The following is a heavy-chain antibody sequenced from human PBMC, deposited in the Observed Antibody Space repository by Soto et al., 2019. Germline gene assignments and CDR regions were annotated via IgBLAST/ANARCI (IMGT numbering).Heavy chain of an antibody. CDR1: GFSLSTSGVG. Sequence: QITLKESGPTLVKPTQTRTLTCTFSGFSLSTSGVGVGWIRQPPGKALEWLGIIYWDDDKRYRPSLKSRLTITKDTSKNQLVLTMTNMDPVDTPTYYCAHLPWKQLWPRAPVVYWGQGTPVTVSS. CDR2: IYWDDDK. CDR3: AHLPWKQLWPRAPVVY. V-gene: IGHV2-5*02. D-gene: IGHD5-18*01. J-gene: IGHJ4*02.